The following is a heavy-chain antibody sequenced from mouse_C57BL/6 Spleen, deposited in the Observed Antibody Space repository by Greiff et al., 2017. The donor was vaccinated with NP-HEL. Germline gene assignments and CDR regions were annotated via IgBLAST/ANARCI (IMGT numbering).Heavy chain of an antibody. CDR2: IDPSDSYT. Sequence: QVQLQQPGAELVRPGTSVKLSCKASGYTFTSYWMHWVKQRPGQGLEWIGVIDPSDSYTNYNQKFKGKATLTVDTSSSTAYMQLSSLTSEDSAVYYCAPDGYYYWGKGTTLTVSS. CDR3: APDGYYY. CDR1: GYTFTSYW. J-gene: IGHJ2*01. D-gene: IGHD2-3*01. V-gene: IGHV1-59*01.